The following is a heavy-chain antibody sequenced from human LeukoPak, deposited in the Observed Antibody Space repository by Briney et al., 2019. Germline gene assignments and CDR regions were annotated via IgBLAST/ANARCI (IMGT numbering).Heavy chain of an antibody. CDR2: IYSGGST. J-gene: IGHJ6*03. D-gene: IGHD3-22*01. CDR1: GFTVSSNY. Sequence: GGSLRLYCAASGFTVSSNYMSWVRQAPGKGLEWVSVIYSGGSTYYADSVKGRFTISSDNSKNTLYLQMNSLRAEDTAVYYCARAGFYDSSGYYYYYYYYMDVWGKGTTVTVSS. CDR3: ARAGFYDSSGYYYYYYYYMDV. V-gene: IGHV3-66*01.